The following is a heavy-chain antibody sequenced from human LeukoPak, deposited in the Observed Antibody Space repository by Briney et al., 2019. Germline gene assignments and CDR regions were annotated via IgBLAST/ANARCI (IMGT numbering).Heavy chain of an antibody. Sequence: SETLSLTCSVSGGSISGYYWSWIRQSPGKGLEWIAYIYYSGSTNYNPSLKSRVTISVDTSKNQFSLKLSSVTAADTAMYYCARAADASSGYFWFDPWGQGTLVTVSS. CDR3: ARAADASSGYFWFDP. CDR2: IYYSGST. D-gene: IGHD3-22*01. J-gene: IGHJ5*02. V-gene: IGHV4-59*01. CDR1: GGSISGYY.